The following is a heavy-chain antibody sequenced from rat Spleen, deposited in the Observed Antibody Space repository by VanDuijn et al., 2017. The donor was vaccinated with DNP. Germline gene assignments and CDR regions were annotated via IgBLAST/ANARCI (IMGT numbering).Heavy chain of an antibody. J-gene: IGHJ2*01. V-gene: IGHV5S23*01. CDR2: INTDGDSA. Sequence: EVQLVESGGDLVQPGRSLKLSCVVSGFTFSDSAMAWIRQAPGKGLEWLSSINTDGDSAYYPDSVKGRFTISRNNAKSTLSLQMDSLRSDDTATYYCARHHLLDYWGQGVMVTVSS. CDR3: ARHHLLDY. D-gene: IGHD2-1*01. CDR1: GFTFSDSA.